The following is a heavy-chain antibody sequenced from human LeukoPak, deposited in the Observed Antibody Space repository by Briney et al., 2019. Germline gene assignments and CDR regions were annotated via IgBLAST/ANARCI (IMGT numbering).Heavy chain of an antibody. D-gene: IGHD6-13*01. V-gene: IGHV3-48*02. J-gene: IGHJ4*02. CDR1: GLTLTTYS. Sequence: GGSLRLSCAASGLTLTTYSMNWVRQAPGKGLEWVSYISSSSTTIFYADSVKGRFTISRDNAKNSLFLQMNSLRDEDTAVYYCARRRYGSSWGVDYWGQGTLVTVSS. CDR3: ARRRYGSSWGVDY. CDR2: ISSSSTTI.